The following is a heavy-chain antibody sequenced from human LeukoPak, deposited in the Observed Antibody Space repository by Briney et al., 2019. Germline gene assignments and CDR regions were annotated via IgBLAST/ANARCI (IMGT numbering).Heavy chain of an antibody. CDR3: ARESCYYGSGAYDP. V-gene: IGHV3-11*01. CDR1: GFIISEYY. D-gene: IGHD3-10*01. Sequence: KPGGALRLSCAASGFIISEYYMSWIRRAPGKGLEWLSYSSTSGSTISYADSVKGRFTIPRDNAKNSLYLQMNSLRAEDTAVYYCARESCYYGSGAYDPWGQGTLVTVSS. CDR2: SSTSGSTI. J-gene: IGHJ5*02.